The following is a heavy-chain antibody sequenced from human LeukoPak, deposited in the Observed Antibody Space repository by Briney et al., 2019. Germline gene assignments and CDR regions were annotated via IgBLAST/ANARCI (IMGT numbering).Heavy chain of an antibody. CDR3: ARSIPRVSFDY. J-gene: IGHJ4*02. V-gene: IGHV4-30-4*01. D-gene: IGHD2-21*01. CDR1: GGSISSGDYY. Sequence: SETLSLTCTVSGGSISSGDYYWSWIRQPPGKGLEWIGYIYYSGSTYHNPSLKSRVTISVDTSKNQFSLKLSSVTAADTAVYYCARSIPRVSFDYWGQGTLVTVSS. CDR2: IYYSGST.